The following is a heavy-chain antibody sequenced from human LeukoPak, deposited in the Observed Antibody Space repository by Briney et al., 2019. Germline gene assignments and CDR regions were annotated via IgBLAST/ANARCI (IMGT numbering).Heavy chain of an antibody. CDR2: INHSGST. Sequence: SETLSLTCAVYGGSFSGYYWSWIRQPPVKGLEWIGEINHSGSTNYNPSLKSRVTISVDTSKNQFSLKLSSVTAADTAVYYCARDPSLNCSSTSCYKVIPRNFDYWGQGTLVTVSS. CDR3: ARDPSLNCSSTSCYKVIPRNFDY. V-gene: IGHV4-34*01. J-gene: IGHJ4*02. CDR1: GGSFSGYY. D-gene: IGHD2-2*02.